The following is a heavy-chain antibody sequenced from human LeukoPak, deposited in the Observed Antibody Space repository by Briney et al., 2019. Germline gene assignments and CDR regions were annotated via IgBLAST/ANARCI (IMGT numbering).Heavy chain of an antibody. CDR3: ARQGDDFWTGYYGAGFDY. D-gene: IGHD3/OR15-3a*01. J-gene: IGHJ4*02. CDR2: IYYSGST. V-gene: IGHV4-39*01. CDR1: GGSISSSSYY. Sequence: SETLSLTCTVSGGSISSSSYYWGWIRQPPGKGLEWIGSIYYSGSTYYNPSLKSRVTISVDTSKNQFSLKLSSVTAADTAVYYCARQGDDFWTGYYGAGFDYWGQGTLVTVSS.